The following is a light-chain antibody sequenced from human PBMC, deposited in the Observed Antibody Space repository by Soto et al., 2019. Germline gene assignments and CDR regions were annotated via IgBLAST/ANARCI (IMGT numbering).Light chain of an antibody. CDR1: QSVQSY. Sequence: EVVLTQSPVTLSLSPGERATLSCRASQSVQSYLAWYQQKPGQAPRLLIYDSSNRATGVPARFSGSGSGTDFTRTISTLAPEDFAVYYCQHRSSWPVTFGQGTRLEIK. V-gene: IGKV3-11*01. J-gene: IGKJ5*01. CDR3: QHRSSWPVT. CDR2: DSS.